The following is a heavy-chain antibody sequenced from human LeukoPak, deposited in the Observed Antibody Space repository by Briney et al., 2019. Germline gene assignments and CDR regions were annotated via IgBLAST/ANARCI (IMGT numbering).Heavy chain of an antibody. V-gene: IGHV3-30*04. CDR2: ISYDGSNK. CDR3: ARGIVVVVTATSNWFDP. D-gene: IGHD2-15*01. J-gene: IGHJ5*02. CDR1: GFTFSSYA. Sequence: GGSLRLSCAASGFTFSSYAMHWVRQAPGKGLEWVAVISYDGSNKYYADSVKGRFTISRDNSKNTLYLQMNSLRAEDTAVYYCARGIVVVVTATSNWFDPWGQGTLVTVSS.